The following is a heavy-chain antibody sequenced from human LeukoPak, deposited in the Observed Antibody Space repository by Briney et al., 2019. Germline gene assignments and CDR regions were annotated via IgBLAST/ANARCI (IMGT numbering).Heavy chain of an antibody. CDR2: MNPNSGNT. V-gene: IGHV1-8*03. Sequence: GASVKVSCKASGYTFTSYDINWVRQATGQGLEWMGWMNPNSGNTGYAQKFQGRVTITRNTSISTAYMELSSLRSEDTAVYYCARVSAAHKVYDNEEDAFDIWGQGTMVTVSS. CDR1: GYTFTSYD. J-gene: IGHJ3*02. CDR3: ARVSAAHKVYDNEEDAFDI. D-gene: IGHD3-16*01.